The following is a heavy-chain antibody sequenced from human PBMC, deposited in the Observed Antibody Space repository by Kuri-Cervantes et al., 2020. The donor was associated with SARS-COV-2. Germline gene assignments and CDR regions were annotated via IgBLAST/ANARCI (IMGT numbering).Heavy chain of an antibody. CDR3: AKDQNLDVVVVPAA. CDR1: GFTFSNAW. V-gene: IGHV3-23*01. J-gene: IGHJ5*02. D-gene: IGHD2-15*01. Sequence: GESLKISCAASGFTFSNAWMNWVRQAPGKGLEWVSTISGSGGTTFHADSVKGRFTISRDNSKNTLYLQMNSLRAEDTAVYYCAKDQNLDVVVVPAAWGQGSLVTVSS. CDR2: ISGSGGTT.